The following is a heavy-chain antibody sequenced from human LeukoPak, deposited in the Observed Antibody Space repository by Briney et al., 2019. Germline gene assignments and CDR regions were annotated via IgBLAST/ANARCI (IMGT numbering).Heavy chain of an antibody. V-gene: IGHV3-30-3*01. CDR3: ARDPSIAVAANWDY. Sequence: GGSLRLSCAASGFTFSSYAMHWVRQAPGKGLEWVAVISYDGSNKYYADSVKGRFTISRDNSKNTLYLQMNSLRAEDTAVYYCARDPSIAVAANWDYWGQGTLVTVSS. J-gene: IGHJ4*02. CDR1: GFTFSSYA. CDR2: ISYDGSNK. D-gene: IGHD6-19*01.